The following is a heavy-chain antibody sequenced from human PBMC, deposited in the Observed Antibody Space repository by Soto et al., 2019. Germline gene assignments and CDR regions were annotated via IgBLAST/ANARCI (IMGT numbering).Heavy chain of an antibody. CDR2: IIPIFGTA. Sequence: GDSVKVSCKASGGTFSSYSISWVLQAPGEGLEWMGGIIPIFGTANYAQKFQGRVTITADESTSTAYMELSSLRSEDTAVYYCARGNREDFWSGSYGMDVWGQGTTVTVSS. CDR1: GGTFSSYS. D-gene: IGHD3-3*01. V-gene: IGHV1-69*13. J-gene: IGHJ6*02. CDR3: ARGNREDFWSGSYGMDV.